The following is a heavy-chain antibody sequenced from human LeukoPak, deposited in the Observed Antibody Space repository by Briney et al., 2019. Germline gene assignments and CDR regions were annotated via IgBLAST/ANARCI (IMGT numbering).Heavy chain of an antibody. D-gene: IGHD3-10*01. V-gene: IGHV4-39*07. CDR1: GGSISSSSYY. CDR3: ARKTYYYGSGSYYNDNWFDP. J-gene: IGHJ5*02. Sequence: SETLSLTCTVSGGSISSSSYYWGWIRQPPGKGLEWIGNIYYSGSTYYNPSLKSRVTISVDTSKNQFSLKLSSVTAADTAVYYCARKTYYYGSGSYYNDNWFDPWGQGTLVTVSS. CDR2: IYYSGST.